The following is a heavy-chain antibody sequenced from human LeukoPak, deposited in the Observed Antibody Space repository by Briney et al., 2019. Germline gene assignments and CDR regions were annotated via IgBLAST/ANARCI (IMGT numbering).Heavy chain of an antibody. J-gene: IGHJ4*02. Sequence: GGSLRLSCAASGFTFSSYEMNWVRQAPGKGLVWVSRIDSDGSSTAYADSVKGRFTISRDNTGNMLFLQMNSLRAEDAAVYYCVRDGVGNGHDLDYWGQGAHVTVSS. D-gene: IGHD5-12*01. V-gene: IGHV3-74*03. CDR3: VRDGVGNGHDLDY. CDR2: IDSDGSST. CDR1: GFTFSSYE.